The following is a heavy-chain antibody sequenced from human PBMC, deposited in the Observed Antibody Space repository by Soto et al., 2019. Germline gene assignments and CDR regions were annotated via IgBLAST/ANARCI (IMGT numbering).Heavy chain of an antibody. D-gene: IGHD2-8*01. CDR2: IESDGSRT. CDR3: ARDTNGLSY. J-gene: IGHJ4*02. CDR1: RFTFGNHR. V-gene: IGHV3-74*01. Sequence: GGSLRLSCAASRFTFGNHRMHWVRQVPGKGLVWVSCIESDGSRTTYADSVKGRFTISRDNAKNTVYLQMNSLRVDDTAVYYCARDTNGLSYWGQGT.